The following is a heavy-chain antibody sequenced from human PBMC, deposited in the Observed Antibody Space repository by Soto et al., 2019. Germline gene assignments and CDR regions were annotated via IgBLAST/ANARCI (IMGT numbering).Heavy chain of an antibody. CDR2: IYYSGST. J-gene: IGHJ5*02. Sequence: SETLSLTCTVSGGSISSYYWSWIRQPPGKGLEWIGYIYYSGSTNYNPSLKSRVTISVDTSKNQFSLKLSSVTAADTAVYYCARELYSRSWYGGEGNWFDPWGQGNLVNVS. D-gene: IGHD6-13*01. CDR3: ARELYSRSWYGGEGNWFDP. V-gene: IGHV4-59*12. CDR1: GGSISSYY.